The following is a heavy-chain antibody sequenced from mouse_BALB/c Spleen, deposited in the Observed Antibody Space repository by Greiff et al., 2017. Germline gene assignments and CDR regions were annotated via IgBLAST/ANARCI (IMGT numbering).Heavy chain of an antibody. J-gene: IGHJ4*01. Sequence: EVQLHQSGAELVKPGASVKLSCTASGFNIKDTYMHWVKQRPEQGLEWIGRIDPANGNTKYDPKFQGKATITADTSSNTAYLQLSSLTSEDTAVYYCAPTGVYAMDYWGQGTSVTVSS. D-gene: IGHD4-1*02. CDR3: APTGVYAMDY. V-gene: IGHV14-3*02. CDR2: IDPANGNT. CDR1: GFNIKDTY.